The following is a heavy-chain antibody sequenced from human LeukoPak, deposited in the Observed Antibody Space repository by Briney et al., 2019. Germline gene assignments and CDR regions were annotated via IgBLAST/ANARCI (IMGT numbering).Heavy chain of an antibody. CDR1: GYTFTSYG. V-gene: IGHV1-2*02. D-gene: IGHD3-22*01. J-gene: IGHJ4*02. CDR3: ATLPYYYDSSGPH. Sequence: ASVKVSCKASGYTFTSYGISWVRQAPGQGLEWMGWINPNSGGTNYAQKFQGRVTMTRDTSISTAYMELSRLRSDDTAVYYCATLPYYYDSSGPHWGQGTLVTVSS. CDR2: INPNSGGT.